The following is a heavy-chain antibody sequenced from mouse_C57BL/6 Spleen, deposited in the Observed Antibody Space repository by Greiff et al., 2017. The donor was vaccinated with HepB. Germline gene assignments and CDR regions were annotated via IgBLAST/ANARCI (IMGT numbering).Heavy chain of an antibody. J-gene: IGHJ1*03. CDR3: AREDYYGSSLSYWYFDV. CDR1: GYAFSSSW. D-gene: IGHD1-1*01. Sequence: VMLVESGPELVKPGASVKISCKASGYAFSSSWMNWVKQRPGKGLEWIGRIYPGDGDTNYNGKFKGKATLTADKSSSTAYMQLSSLTSEDSAVYFCAREDYYGSSLSYWYFDVWGTGTTVTVSS. V-gene: IGHV1-82*01. CDR2: IYPGDGDT.